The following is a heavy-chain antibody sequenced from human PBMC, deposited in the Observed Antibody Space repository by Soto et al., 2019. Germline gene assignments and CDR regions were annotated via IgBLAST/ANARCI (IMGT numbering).Heavy chain of an antibody. Sequence: SVKVSCKASGGTFSSYAISWVRQAPGQGLEWMGGIIPIFGTANYAQKFQGRVTITADEPTSTAYMELSSLRSEDTAVYYCARSKTAIAVAGYYYGMDVWGQGTTVTVSS. D-gene: IGHD6-19*01. CDR3: ARSKTAIAVAGYYYGMDV. J-gene: IGHJ6*02. CDR1: GGTFSSYA. CDR2: IIPIFGTA. V-gene: IGHV1-69*13.